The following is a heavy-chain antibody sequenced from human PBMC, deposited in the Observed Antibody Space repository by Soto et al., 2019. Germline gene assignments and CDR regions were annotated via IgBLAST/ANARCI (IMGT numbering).Heavy chain of an antibody. V-gene: IGHV4-30-4*01. CDR2: IYYSGST. CDR3: ARGQYMAVAGNYGMDV. CDR1: GGSISSGDYY. J-gene: IGHJ6*02. D-gene: IGHD6-19*01. Sequence: QVQLQESGPGLVKPSQTLTLTCTVSGGSISSGDYYWSWIRQPPGKGLEWIGYIYYSGSTYYSPSLKSRVTTSVDTSKNHFSLNLNSVTAADTAVYFCARGQYMAVAGNYGMDVWGQGTTVTVSS.